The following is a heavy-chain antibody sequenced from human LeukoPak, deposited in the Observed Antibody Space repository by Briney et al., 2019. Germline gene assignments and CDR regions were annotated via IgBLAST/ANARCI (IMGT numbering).Heavy chain of an antibody. CDR3: ARTSTDCLDC. Sequence: TGGSLRLSCAASGFTFRDYNMSWIRQAPGKGLEYISYINTGGGSIYYAGSVKGRFTISRVNAKNSLYLQMNNVRAEDTAVYYCARTSTDCLDCWGQGTLVTVSS. CDR2: INTGGGSI. V-gene: IGHV3-11*04. D-gene: IGHD2-21*02. CDR1: GFTFRDYN. J-gene: IGHJ4*02.